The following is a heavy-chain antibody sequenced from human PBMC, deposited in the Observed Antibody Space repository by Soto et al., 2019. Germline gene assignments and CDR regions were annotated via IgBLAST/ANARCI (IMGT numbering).Heavy chain of an antibody. Sequence: QVQLVQSGAEVKKPGSSVKVSCKASGGTFSSYAISWVRQAPGQGLEWMGGIIPIFGTANYAQKFQGRVTLTADESTSTAYMELSSLRSEDTAVYYCASEVHYDILTGYYGYYYGMDVWGQGTTVTVSS. CDR3: ASEVHYDILTGYYGYYYGMDV. J-gene: IGHJ6*02. V-gene: IGHV1-69*01. D-gene: IGHD3-9*01. CDR2: IIPIFGTA. CDR1: GGTFSSYA.